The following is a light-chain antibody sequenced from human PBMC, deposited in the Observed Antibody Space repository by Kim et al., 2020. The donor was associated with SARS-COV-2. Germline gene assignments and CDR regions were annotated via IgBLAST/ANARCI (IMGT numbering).Light chain of an antibody. Sequence: ATINCKSSQSVLHSSNKKNDLAWYQQKPRQPPKLLIYWASTRGSGVPDRFSGSGSGTDFTLTISSLQAEDVAVYFCQQYYSTPRTFGQGTKVDIK. CDR3: QQYYSTPRT. CDR1: QSVLHSSNKKND. J-gene: IGKJ1*01. V-gene: IGKV4-1*01. CDR2: WAS.